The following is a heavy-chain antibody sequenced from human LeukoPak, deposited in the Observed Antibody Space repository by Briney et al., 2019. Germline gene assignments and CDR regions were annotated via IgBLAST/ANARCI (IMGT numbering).Heavy chain of an antibody. J-gene: IGHJ5*02. CDR3: ARVLITSANWFDP. V-gene: IGHV1-46*01. D-gene: IGHD1-14*01. CDR2: INPSGGST. CDR1: GYTFTSYY. Sequence: ASVKVSCKASGYTFTSYYMHWVRQAPGQGLEWMGIINPSGGSTSHAQKFQGRVTITADKSTSTAYMELSSLRSEDTAVYYCARVLITSANWFDPWGQGTLVTVSS.